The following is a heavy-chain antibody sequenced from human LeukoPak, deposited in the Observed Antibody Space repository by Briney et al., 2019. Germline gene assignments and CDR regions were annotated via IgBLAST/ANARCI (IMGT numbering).Heavy chain of an antibody. D-gene: IGHD6-19*01. J-gene: IGHJ5*02. V-gene: IGHV3-48*02. CDR2: ISSSSTTI. CDR3: ARDKQWLVPWFDP. CDR1: GFTFSSYS. Sequence: PGGSLRLSCTASGFTFSSYSMNWVRQAPGKGLEWLSYISSSSTTIYYADSVKGRFTISRDNAANSVYLHMNSLRDEDTAVYYCARDKQWLVPWFDPWGQGTLVTVSS.